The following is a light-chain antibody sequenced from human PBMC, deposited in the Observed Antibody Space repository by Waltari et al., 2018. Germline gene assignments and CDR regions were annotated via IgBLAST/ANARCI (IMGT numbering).Light chain of an antibody. J-gene: IGKJ2*01. CDR3: MQALQPMYT. V-gene: IGKV2-28*01. Sequence: DIVMTQSPLSLPVTPGEPASISCRSSQSILHSNGYNDLVWYLQKPGQSPHLLIYLGSNRASGVPDRFSGSGSGTDFTLKISRVEAEDVGVYYCMQALQPMYTFGQGTKLEIK. CDR1: QSILHSNGYND. CDR2: LGS.